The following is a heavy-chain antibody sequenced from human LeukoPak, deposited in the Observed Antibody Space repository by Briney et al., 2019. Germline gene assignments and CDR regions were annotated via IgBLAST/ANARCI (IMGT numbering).Heavy chain of an antibody. D-gene: IGHD4-23*01. CDR3: ARDFAYGGFDY. Sequence: SCKASGYTFTSYGISWVRQAPGKGLEWVSYISSSSSTIYYADSVKGRFTISRDNAKNSLYLQMNSLRAEDTAVYYCARDFAYGGFDYWGQGTLVTVSS. CDR2: ISSSSSTI. V-gene: IGHV3-48*04. CDR1: GYTFTSYG. J-gene: IGHJ4*02.